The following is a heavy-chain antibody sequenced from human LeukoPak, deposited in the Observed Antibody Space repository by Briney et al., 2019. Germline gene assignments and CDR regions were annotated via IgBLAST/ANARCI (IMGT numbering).Heavy chain of an antibody. CDR2: IYYSGST. CDR1: GGSISSYY. V-gene: IGHV4-59*08. J-gene: IGHJ3*02. D-gene: IGHD3-22*01. Sequence: SETLSLTCTVSGGSISSYYWSWIRLPPGKGLEWIGYIYYSGSTNYNPSLKSRVTISVDTSKNQFSLKLSSVTAADTAVYYCARRSITMIVGFDIWGQGTMVTVSS. CDR3: ARRSITMIVGFDI.